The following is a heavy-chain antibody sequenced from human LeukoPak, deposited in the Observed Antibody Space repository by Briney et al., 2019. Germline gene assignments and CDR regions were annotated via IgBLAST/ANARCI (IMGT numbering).Heavy chain of an antibody. CDR2: IWYDGSNK. D-gene: IGHD6-13*01. J-gene: IGHJ4*02. CDR3: ARGIAAAGIHY. V-gene: IGHV3-33*01. Sequence: GRSLRLSCAASGFTFSSYGMHWVRQAPGKGLEWAAVIWYDGSNKYYADSVKGRFTISRDNSKNTLYLQMNSLRAEDTAVYYCARGIAAAGIHYWGQGTLVTVSS. CDR1: GFTFSSYG.